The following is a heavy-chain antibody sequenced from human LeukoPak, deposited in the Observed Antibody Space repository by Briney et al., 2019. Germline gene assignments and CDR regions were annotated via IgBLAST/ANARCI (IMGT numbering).Heavy chain of an antibody. D-gene: IGHD6-13*01. CDR1: GYTFTSYY. Sequence: GASVKVSCKASGYTFTSYYMHWVRQAPGQGLEWMGIINSSGGSTSYAQKFQGRVTMTRDTSTSTVYMELSSLRSEDTAVYYCARTIAAAGTGGWFDPWGQGTLVTVSS. V-gene: IGHV1-46*01. CDR2: INSSGGST. J-gene: IGHJ5*02. CDR3: ARTIAAAGTGGWFDP.